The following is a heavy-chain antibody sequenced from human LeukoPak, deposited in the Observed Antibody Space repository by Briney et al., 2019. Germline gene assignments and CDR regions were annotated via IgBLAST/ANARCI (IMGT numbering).Heavy chain of an antibody. CDR3: ARGRGSGWYRGNSFAY. J-gene: IGHJ4*02. CDR1: GGSFSGYY. Sequence: SETLSLTCAVYGGSFSGYYWSWIRQPPGKGLEWIGEINHSGSTNYNPSLKSRVTISVDTYKNQFSLQPSSVTAADTAVYYCARGRGSGWYRGNSFAYWGPGTLVTVPS. V-gene: IGHV4-34*01. D-gene: IGHD6-19*01. CDR2: INHSGST.